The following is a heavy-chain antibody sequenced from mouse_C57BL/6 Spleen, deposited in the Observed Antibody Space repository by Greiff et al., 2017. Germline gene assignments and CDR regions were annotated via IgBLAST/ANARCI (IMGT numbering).Heavy chain of an antibody. CDR3: ARRVTGTPWFAY. D-gene: IGHD4-1*01. CDR1: GYTFTSYW. Sequence: QVQLQQPGAELVMPGASVKLSCKASGYTFTSYWMHWVKQRPGQGLEWIGEIDPSDSYTNYNQKFKGKSTLTVDKSSSTAYMQLSSLTSEDSAVYYCARRVTGTPWFAYWGQGTLVTVSA. J-gene: IGHJ3*01. V-gene: IGHV1-69*01. CDR2: IDPSDSYT.